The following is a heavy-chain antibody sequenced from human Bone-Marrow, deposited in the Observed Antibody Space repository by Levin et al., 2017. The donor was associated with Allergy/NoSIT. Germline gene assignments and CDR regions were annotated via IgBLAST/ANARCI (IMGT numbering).Heavy chain of an antibody. CDR2: IWYDGSNK. V-gene: IGHV3-33*01. CDR1: GFTFSSYG. D-gene: IGHD3-9*01. Sequence: GGSLRLSCAASGFTFSSYGMHWVRQAPGKGLEWVAVIWYDGSNKYYADSVKGRFTISRDNSKNTLYLQMNSLRAEDTAVYYCARGTYYDILTGPGAFDIWGQGTMVTVSS. CDR3: ARGTYYDILTGPGAFDI. J-gene: IGHJ3*02.